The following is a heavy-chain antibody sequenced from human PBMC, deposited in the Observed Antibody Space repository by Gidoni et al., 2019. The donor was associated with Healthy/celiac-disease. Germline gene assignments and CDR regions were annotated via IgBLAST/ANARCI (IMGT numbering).Heavy chain of an antibody. CDR1: GFSLSTSEMC. D-gene: IGHD6-19*01. V-gene: IGHV2-70*15. CDR2: IDWDDDK. CDR3: ARTRIAVAGTDAFDI. Sequence: QVTLRESGPALVKPTQTLTLTCTFSGFSLSTSEMCVSWIRQPPGKALEWLARIDWDDDKYYSTSLKTRLTISKDTSKNQVVLTMTNMDPVDTATYYCARTRIAVAGTDAFDIWGQGTMVTVSS. J-gene: IGHJ3*02.